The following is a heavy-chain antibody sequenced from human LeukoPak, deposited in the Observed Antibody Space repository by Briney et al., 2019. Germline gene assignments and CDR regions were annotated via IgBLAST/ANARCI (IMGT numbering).Heavy chain of an antibody. CDR2: ISHDGSNK. V-gene: IGHV3-30*18. Sequence: PGRSLRLSCAASGFTFSSYGMHWVRQAPGKGLEWVAVISHDGSNKYYADSVKGRFTISRDNSKNTLYLQMNSLRAEDTAVYYCAKDRYYDSSGYPYYYGMDVWGQGTTVTVSS. D-gene: IGHD3-22*01. CDR1: GFTFSSYG. J-gene: IGHJ6*02. CDR3: AKDRYYDSSGYPYYYGMDV.